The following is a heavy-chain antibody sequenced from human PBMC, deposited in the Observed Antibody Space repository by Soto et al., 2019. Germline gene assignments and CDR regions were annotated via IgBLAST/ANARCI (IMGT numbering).Heavy chain of an antibody. CDR1: GFTSSSYA. CDR2: IRGSGGST. Sequence: GGSLRLSSAASGFTSSSYAMSRVRQAPGKGLEWDSTIRGSGGSTYYADSVKGRFTISRDNSKNTLYLQMNSLRAEDTAVYYCAKVLRDSSGFNLYYFDYWGQGT. D-gene: IGHD3-22*01. V-gene: IGHV3-23*01. J-gene: IGHJ4*02. CDR3: AKVLRDSSGFNLYYFDY.